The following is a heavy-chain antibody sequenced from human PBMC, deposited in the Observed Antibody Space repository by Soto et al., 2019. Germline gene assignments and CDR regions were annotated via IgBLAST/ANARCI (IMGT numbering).Heavy chain of an antibody. CDR3: ARDPALPYSSSWYNYYYYYGMDV. Sequence: GGSLRLSCAASGFTFSSYGIHWVRQAPGKGLEWVAVIWYDGSNKYYADSVKGRFTISRDNSKNTLYLQMNSLRAEDTAVYYCARDPALPYSSSWYNYYYYYGMDVWGQGTTVTVSS. CDR1: GFTFSSYG. J-gene: IGHJ6*02. V-gene: IGHV3-33*01. D-gene: IGHD6-13*01. CDR2: IWYDGSNK.